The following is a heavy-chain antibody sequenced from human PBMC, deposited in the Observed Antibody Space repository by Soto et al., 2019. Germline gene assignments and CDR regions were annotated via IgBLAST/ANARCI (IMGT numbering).Heavy chain of an antibody. J-gene: IGHJ4*02. V-gene: IGHV3-48*01. Sequence: GGSLRLSYAASGFSFRDYGMDWVRQAPGKGLEWISYISSNGGTIDYADSVKGRFTISRDNAQNLLFLQMNSLRVEDTAVYYCARGGAARPDYWGQGALVTVSS. CDR3: ARGGAARPDY. CDR2: ISSNGGTI. CDR1: GFSFRDYG.